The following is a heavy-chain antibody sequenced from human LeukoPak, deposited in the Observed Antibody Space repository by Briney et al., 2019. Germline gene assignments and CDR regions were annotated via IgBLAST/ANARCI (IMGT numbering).Heavy chain of an antibody. Sequence: GRSLRLSCAASGFTFSSYGMHWVRQAPGKGLEWVAVISYDGSNKYYADSVKGRFTISRDNSKNTLYLQMNSLKAEDTAVYYCAKDLSGTWWYFDLWGRGTLVTVSS. D-gene: IGHD2/OR15-2a*01. CDR2: ISYDGSNK. CDR1: GFTFSSYG. V-gene: IGHV3-30*18. J-gene: IGHJ2*01. CDR3: AKDLSGTWWYFDL.